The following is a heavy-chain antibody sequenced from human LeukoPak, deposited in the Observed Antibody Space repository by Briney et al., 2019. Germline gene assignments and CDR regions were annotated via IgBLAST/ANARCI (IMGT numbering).Heavy chain of an antibody. CDR3: ARKAPPLYGDYVRARPRKYYFDY. J-gene: IGHJ4*02. Sequence: SETLSLTCAVYGGSFSGYYWSWIRQPPGKGLEWIGEINHSGSTNYNPSLRSRVTISVDTSKNQFSLKLSSVTAADTAVYYCARKAPPLYGDYVRARPRKYYFDYWGQGTLVTVSS. CDR1: GGSFSGYY. CDR2: INHSGST. V-gene: IGHV4-34*01. D-gene: IGHD4-17*01.